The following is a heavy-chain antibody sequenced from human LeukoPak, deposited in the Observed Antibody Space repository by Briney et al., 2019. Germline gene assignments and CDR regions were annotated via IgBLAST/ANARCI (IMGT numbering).Heavy chain of an antibody. D-gene: IGHD6-19*01. V-gene: IGHV3-30-3*01. J-gene: IGHJ4*02. CDR2: ISYDGSNK. CDR1: GFTFSSYA. Sequence: PGGSLRLSCAASGFTFSSYAMHWVRQAPGKGLEWVAVISYDGSNKYYADSVKGRFTISRDNAKNSLYLQMNSLRAEDTAVYYCARDQTGRSGWSPHWGQGTLVTVSS. CDR3: ARDQTGRSGWSPH.